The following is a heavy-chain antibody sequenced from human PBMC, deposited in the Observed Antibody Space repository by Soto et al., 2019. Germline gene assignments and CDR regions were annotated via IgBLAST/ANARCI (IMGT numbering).Heavy chain of an antibody. V-gene: IGHV4-59*01. CDR1: GGSISSYY. D-gene: IGHD5-12*01. J-gene: IGHJ5*02. CDR3: ARVRLSYSGYDISNWFDP. Sequence: SETLSLTCTVSGGSISSYYWSWIRQPPGKGLEWIGYIYYSGSTNYNPSLKSRVTISVDTSKNQFSLKLSSVTAADTAVYYCARVRLSYSGYDISNWFDPWGQRTLVTVSS. CDR2: IYYSGST.